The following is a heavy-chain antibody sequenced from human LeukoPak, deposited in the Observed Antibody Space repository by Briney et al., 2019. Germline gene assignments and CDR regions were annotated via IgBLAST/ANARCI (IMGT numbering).Heavy chain of an antibody. CDR1: GYTLTELS. J-gene: IGHJ3*02. CDR2: FDPEDGET. D-gene: IGHD5-24*01. CDR3: ARVIRDGYNEADAFDI. Sequence: ASVKVSCKVSGYTLTELSMHWVRQAPGKGLEWMGGFDPEDGETIYAQKFQGRVTMTEDTSTDTAYMELSRLRSDDTAVYYCARVIRDGYNEADAFDIWGQGTMVTVSS. V-gene: IGHV1-24*01.